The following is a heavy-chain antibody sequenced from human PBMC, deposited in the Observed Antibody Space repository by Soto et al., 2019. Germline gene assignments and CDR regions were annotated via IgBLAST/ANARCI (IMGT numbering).Heavy chain of an antibody. D-gene: IGHD3-10*01. CDR3: ARGYYGSGSYYNFGWFDP. J-gene: IGHJ5*02. CDR2: IFHSGST. CDR1: GYSISSGYY. V-gene: IGHV4-38-2*01. Sequence: PSETLSLTCAVSGYSISSGYYWGWIRQPPGKGLEWIGSIFHSGSTYYNPSLKSRVTISLDTSKNQFSRKLRSVTAADTAVYYCARGYYGSGSYYNFGWFDPWGQGTLVTVSS.